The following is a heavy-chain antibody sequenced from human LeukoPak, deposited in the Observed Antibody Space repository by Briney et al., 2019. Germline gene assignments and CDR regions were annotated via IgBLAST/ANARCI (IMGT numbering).Heavy chain of an antibody. Sequence: PGGSLRLSCAASGFTFDDYAMHWVRQAPGKGLEWVSGISWNSGSIGYADSVKGRFTISRDNAKNSLYLQMNSLRAEDTALYYCAKDRFSYYYDSSGFDYWGQGTLVTVSS. V-gene: IGHV3-9*01. CDR1: GFTFDDYA. CDR3: AKDRFSYYYDSSGFDY. D-gene: IGHD3-22*01. J-gene: IGHJ4*02. CDR2: ISWNSGSI.